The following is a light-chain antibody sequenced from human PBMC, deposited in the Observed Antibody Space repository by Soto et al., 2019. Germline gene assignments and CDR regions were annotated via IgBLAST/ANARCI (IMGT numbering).Light chain of an antibody. J-gene: IGKJ1*01. V-gene: IGKV1-39*01. CDR1: QSIVTY. CDR3: QQSYSTPPWT. CDR2: AAS. Sequence: DIQMTQSPSSLSASVGDRVTITCRASQSIVTYLNWYLQKPGKAPKLLIYAASNSQSGVPSRFSGSRSGTHFTLTISSLQPEDFATYFCQQSYSTPPWTFGQGTKVDIK.